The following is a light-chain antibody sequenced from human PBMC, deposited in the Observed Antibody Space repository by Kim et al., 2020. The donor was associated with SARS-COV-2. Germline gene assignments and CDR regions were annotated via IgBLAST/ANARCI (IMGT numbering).Light chain of an antibody. V-gene: IGKV1-39*01. CDR2: AAS. CDR3: QQSCSTPRT. J-gene: IGKJ1*01. Sequence: DIQMTQSPSSLSASVGDRVTITCRASQSITYYLNWYQQKPGKAPKLLIYAASSLQSGVPSRFSGSGSGTDFTLTISSLQPEDFATYYCQQSCSTPRTFGQGTKVDIK. CDR1: QSITYY.